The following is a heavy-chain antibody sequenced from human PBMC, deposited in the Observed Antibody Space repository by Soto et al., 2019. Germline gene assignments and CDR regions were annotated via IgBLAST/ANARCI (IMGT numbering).Heavy chain of an antibody. J-gene: IGHJ4*01. CDR1: GFSLSSDGMA. CDR3: AYRRKIAGVMYTFNY. CDR2: TYLDDDK. Sequence: QITLKESGPTLVRPTQTLTLTCAFSGFSLSSDGMAVGWIRQAPGKALEWLALTYLDDDKHYSPSLQSRLTIARGTSKNHVVLTMTNMDPVHTGTYSCAYRRKIAGVMYTFNYLGPGTLVTVS. D-gene: IGHD2-2*02. V-gene: IGHV2-5*02.